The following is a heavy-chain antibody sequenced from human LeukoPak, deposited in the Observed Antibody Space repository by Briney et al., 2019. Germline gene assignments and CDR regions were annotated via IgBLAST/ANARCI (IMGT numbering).Heavy chain of an antibody. CDR3: ARGGSYYDILTGYYPLKNWFDP. V-gene: IGHV4-34*01. J-gene: IGHJ5*02. CDR2: INHSGST. D-gene: IGHD3-9*01. CDR1: GGSFSGYY. Sequence: SETLSLTCAVYGGSFSGYYWSWIRQPPGKGLEWIGEINHSGSTNYNPSLKSRVTISVDTSKNQFPLKLSSVTAADTAVYYCARGGSYYDILTGYYPLKNWFDPWGQGTLVTVSS.